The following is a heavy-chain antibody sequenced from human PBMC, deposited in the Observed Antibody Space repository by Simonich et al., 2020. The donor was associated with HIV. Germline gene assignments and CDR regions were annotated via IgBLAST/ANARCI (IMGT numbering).Heavy chain of an antibody. CDR2: INPNTGHP. CDR1: GYTFTSYA. J-gene: IGHJ5*02. V-gene: IGHV7-4-1*02. CDR3: ARVAGTRPGTNWFDP. Sequence: QVQLVQSGSELKKPGASVKVSCKASGYTFTSYAMNWVRQAPGQGLAWMGWINPNTGHPTYCQGFTGRFVFALDTSVSTAYLQISSLKAEDTAVYYCARVAGTRPGTNWFDPWGQGTLVTVSS. D-gene: IGHD1-7*01.